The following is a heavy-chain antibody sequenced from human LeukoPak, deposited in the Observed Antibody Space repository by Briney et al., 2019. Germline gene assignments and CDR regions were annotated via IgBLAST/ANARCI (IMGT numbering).Heavy chain of an antibody. CDR2: INQDGREK. CDR3: TRGSGWYPDY. D-gene: IGHD6-19*01. Sequence: GGSLRLSCAASGFAFSSFWMSWVRQVPGKGLEWVANINQDGREKNYVDSVKGRFTIFRDNAKNSLYLQMDSLRVEDTAVFYCTRGSGWYPDYWGQGTLVTVSS. J-gene: IGHJ4*02. CDR1: GFAFSSFW. V-gene: IGHV3-7*04.